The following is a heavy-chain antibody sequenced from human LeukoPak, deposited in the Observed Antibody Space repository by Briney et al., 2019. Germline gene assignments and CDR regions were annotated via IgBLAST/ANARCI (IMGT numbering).Heavy chain of an antibody. D-gene: IGHD1-26*01. CDR1: GCAFRSYW. CDR2: INPGGSET. J-gene: IGHJ4*02. CDR3: ARLMGDRTIYDY. V-gene: IGHV3-7*01. Sequence: PGGSLRLSCAASGCAFRSYWMSWVRQAPGKGLEWVASINPGGSETYYAESLKGRFTISTDNAMNSFFLQMNNLRADDTAVYYFARLMGDRTIYDYWGQGDLVTVSS.